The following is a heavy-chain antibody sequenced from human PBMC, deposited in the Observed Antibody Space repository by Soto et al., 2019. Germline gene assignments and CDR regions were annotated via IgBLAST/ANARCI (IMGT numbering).Heavy chain of an antibody. CDR2: IHYTGST. D-gene: IGHD4-17*01. J-gene: IGHJ4*02. V-gene: IGHV4-31*03. CDR3: ASTVSTNEVDY. Sequence: QVQLQESGPGLVKPSQTLSLTCTVSGGSISNGGYYWSWIRQHSGKGLEWIGYIHYTGSTYYKPSLKSRVSISIDPSKNQFSLKLTSVTAADTAVYYCASTVSTNEVDYWGQGTLVTVSS. CDR1: GGSISNGGYY.